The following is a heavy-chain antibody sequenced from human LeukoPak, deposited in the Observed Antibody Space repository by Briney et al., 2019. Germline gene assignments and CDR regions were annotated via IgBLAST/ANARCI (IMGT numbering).Heavy chain of an antibody. V-gene: IGHV1-69*05. CDR1: GGTFSSYA. Sequence: ASVKVSCKASGGTFSSYAISWVRQAPGQGLEWMGGVIPIFGTANYAQKFQGRVTITTDESTSTAYMGLSSLRSEDTAVYYCARGRFLEWLHYDWFDPWGQGTLVTVSS. CDR3: ARGRFLEWLHYDWFDP. J-gene: IGHJ5*02. D-gene: IGHD3-3*01. CDR2: VIPIFGTA.